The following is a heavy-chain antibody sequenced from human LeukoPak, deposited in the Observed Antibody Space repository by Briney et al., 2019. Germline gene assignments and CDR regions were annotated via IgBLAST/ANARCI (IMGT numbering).Heavy chain of an antibody. CDR2: INPNSGGT. V-gene: IGHV1-2*06. J-gene: IGHJ5*02. Sequence: ASVKVSCKASGYTLTGYYMHWVRQAPGQGLEWMGRINPNSGGTNYAQKFQGRVTMTRDTSISTAYMELSRLRSDDTAVYYCAGEIKARGRPLLLLSWGQGTLVTVSS. D-gene: IGHD2-15*01. CDR3: AGEIKARGRPLLLLS. CDR1: GYTLTGYY.